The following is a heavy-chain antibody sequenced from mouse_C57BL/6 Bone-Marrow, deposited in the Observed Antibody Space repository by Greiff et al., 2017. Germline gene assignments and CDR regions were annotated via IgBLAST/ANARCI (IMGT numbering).Heavy chain of an antibody. CDR1: GYTFTTYP. J-gene: IGHJ2*01. V-gene: IGHV1-47*01. CDR2: FHPYNDDT. CDR3: ARSSTFFYYFDY. D-gene: IGHD5-1*01. Sequence: QVQLQQSGAEIVKPGASVKMSCKASGYTFTTYPIEWMKQNHGKSLEWIGNFHPYNDDTKYNEKFKGKATLTVEKSSNTVYLELSRLTSDDSAVYYCARSSTFFYYFDYWGQGTTLTVSS.